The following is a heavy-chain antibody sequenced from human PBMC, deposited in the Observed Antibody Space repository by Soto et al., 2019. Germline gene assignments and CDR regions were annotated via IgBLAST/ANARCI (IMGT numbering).Heavy chain of an antibody. CDR3: AREGVYYYHRSAYQRDY. CDR2: ISSSSSTI. Sequence: TGGSLRLSCAASGFTFSSYSMNWVRQAPGKGLEWVSYISSSSSTIYYADSVKGRFTISRDNAKNSLYLQMNSLRDEDTAVYYCAREGVYYYHRSAYQRDYSGQGTLVTVSS. CDR1: GFTFSSYS. V-gene: IGHV3-48*02. J-gene: IGHJ4*02. D-gene: IGHD3-22*01.